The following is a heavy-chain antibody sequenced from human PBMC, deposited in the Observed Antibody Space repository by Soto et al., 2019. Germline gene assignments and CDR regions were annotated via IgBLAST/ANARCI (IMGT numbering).Heavy chain of an antibody. V-gene: IGHV3-7*01. CDR2: IKEDGSEK. CDR1: GFTFSSYW. CDR3: ARRATPGIAVAGVFDY. D-gene: IGHD6-19*01. J-gene: IGHJ4*02. Sequence: PGGSLRLSCVASGFTFSSYWMSWVRQAPGKGLEWVANIKEDGSEKYYVDSVKGRFTISRDNAKNSLYLQMNSLRAEDTAVYYCARRATPGIAVAGVFDYWGQGTLVTVSS.